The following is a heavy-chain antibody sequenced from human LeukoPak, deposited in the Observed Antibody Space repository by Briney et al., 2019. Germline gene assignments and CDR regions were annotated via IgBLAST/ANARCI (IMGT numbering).Heavy chain of an antibody. CDR1: GFTFSDYY. J-gene: IGHJ4*02. Sequence: GGSLRLSCSASGFTFSDYYMTWIRQAPGKGLEWISSISPTSSYTNHAAAVKGRFIISRDNAKNSLSLQMNSLSAEDTAVYYCARGSFSGTAPFDYWGQGTLVTVSS. CDR3: ARGSFSGTAPFDY. V-gene: IGHV3-11*06. D-gene: IGHD1-1*01. CDR2: ISPTSSYT.